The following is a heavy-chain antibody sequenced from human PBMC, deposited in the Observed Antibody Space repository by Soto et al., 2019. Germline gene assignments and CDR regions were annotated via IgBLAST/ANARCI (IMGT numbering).Heavy chain of an antibody. CDR2: MNPNSGNT. V-gene: IGHV1-8*01. CDR1: GYTFTSYD. Sequence: GASVKVSCKASGYTFTSYDINWVRQATGQGLEWMGWMNPNSGNTGYAQKFQGRVTMTRNTSISTAYMELSSLRSEDTALYYCARGTSIAVPEGPWGQGTLVTVSS. CDR3: ARGTSIAVPEGP. J-gene: IGHJ4*02. D-gene: IGHD6-19*01.